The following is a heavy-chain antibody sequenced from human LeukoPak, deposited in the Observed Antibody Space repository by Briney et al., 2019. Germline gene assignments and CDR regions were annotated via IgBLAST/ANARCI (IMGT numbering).Heavy chain of an antibody. Sequence: SETLSLTCAVYGGSFSGYYWSWIRQPPGKGLEWIGEINHSGSTNYNPPLKSRVTISVDTSKNQFSLKLSSVTAADTAVYYCARHVDAIFGVVILRGQFDYWGQGTLVTVSS. CDR2: INHSGST. V-gene: IGHV4-34*01. CDR1: GGSFSGYY. D-gene: IGHD3-3*01. CDR3: ARHVDAIFGVVILRGQFDY. J-gene: IGHJ4*02.